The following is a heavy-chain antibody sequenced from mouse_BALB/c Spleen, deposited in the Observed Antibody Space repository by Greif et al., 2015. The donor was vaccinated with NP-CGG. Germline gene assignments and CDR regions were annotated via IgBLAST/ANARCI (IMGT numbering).Heavy chain of an antibody. J-gene: IGHJ3*01. CDR3: ARDDGYSFAY. CDR1: GFTFSDYY. Sequence: EVKVVESGGGLVKPGGSLKLSCAASGFTFSDYYMYWVRQTPEKRLEWVATIIDGGSYTYYPDSVKGRFTISRDNAKNNLYLQMSSLKSEDTAMYYCARDDGYSFAYWGQGTLVTVSA. CDR2: IIDGGSYT. V-gene: IGHV5-4*02. D-gene: IGHD2-3*01.